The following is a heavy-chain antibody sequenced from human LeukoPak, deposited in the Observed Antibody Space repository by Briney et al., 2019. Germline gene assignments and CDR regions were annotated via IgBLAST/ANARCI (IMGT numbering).Heavy chain of an antibody. V-gene: IGHV3-23*01. CDR1: GFTFSSYA. CDR3: SSTSIRLWLGELLREIDY. J-gene: IGHJ4*02. CDR2: ISGSGGST. Sequence: PGGSLRLSCAASGFTFSSYAMSWVRQAPGKGLEWVSAISGSGGSTYYADSVKGRFTISRDNSKNTLYLQMNSLRAEDTAVYYCSSTSIRLWLGELLREIDYWGQGTLVTVSS. D-gene: IGHD3-10*01.